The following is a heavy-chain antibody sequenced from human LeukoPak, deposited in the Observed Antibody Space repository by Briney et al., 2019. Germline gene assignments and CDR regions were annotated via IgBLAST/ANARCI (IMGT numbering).Heavy chain of an antibody. V-gene: IGHV3-23*01. CDR1: GFPFNTQD. CDR3: GRGRVSE. J-gene: IGHJ4*02. Sequence: GGSLRLSCAASGFPFNTQDMRWVRQAPGKGLEWVSSIIADGGATFYADSVRGRFTISRDNSRNTLDLQMNSLRVEDTAVYYCGRGRVSEWGQGTLVTVSS. D-gene: IGHD3-16*01. CDR2: IIADGGAT.